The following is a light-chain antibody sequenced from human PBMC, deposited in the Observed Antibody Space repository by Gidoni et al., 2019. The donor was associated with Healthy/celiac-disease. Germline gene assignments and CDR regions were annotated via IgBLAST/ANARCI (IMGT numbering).Light chain of an antibody. V-gene: IGKV1-39*01. J-gene: IGKJ1*01. CDR2: AAS. CDR1: TSISSY. CDR3: QHSYSTPRT. Sequence: DIQITQSPSSLSASVGDRVTITCRASTSISSYLNWYRQKPGKAPKLLIYAASSLQCGVPSRFTGSVSVTDFTLTITRLQPDDFATYFFQHSYSTPRTFGQGTKVEIK.